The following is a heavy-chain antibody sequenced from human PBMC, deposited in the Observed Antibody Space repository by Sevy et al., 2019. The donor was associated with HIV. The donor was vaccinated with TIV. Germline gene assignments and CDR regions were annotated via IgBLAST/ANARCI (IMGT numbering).Heavy chain of an antibody. CDR2: FDPEDGET. V-gene: IGHV1-24*01. CDR3: ATGAYDSSGHPHYYYYYGMDV. D-gene: IGHD3-22*01. CDR1: GYTLTELS. Sequence: ASVKVSCKVSGYTLTELSMHWVRQAPGKGLEWMGGFDPEDGETIYAQKFQGTVTMTEDTSTDTAYMELSSLRSEDTAVYYCATGAYDSSGHPHYYYYYGMDVWGQGTTVTVSS. J-gene: IGHJ6*02.